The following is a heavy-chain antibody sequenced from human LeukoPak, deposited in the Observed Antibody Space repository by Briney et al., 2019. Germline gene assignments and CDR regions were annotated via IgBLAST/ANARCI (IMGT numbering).Heavy chain of an antibody. Sequence: ASVKVSCKASGYTFTSYDINWVRQATGQGLEWMGWMNPNSGNTGYAQKFQGRVTMTRNTSISTAYMELSSLRSEDTAVYYCARHSAAGMATTDAFDIWGQGTMVTVSS. CDR1: GYTFTSYD. J-gene: IGHJ3*02. CDR3: ARHSAAGMATTDAFDI. CDR2: MNPNSGNT. D-gene: IGHD5-12*01. V-gene: IGHV1-8*01.